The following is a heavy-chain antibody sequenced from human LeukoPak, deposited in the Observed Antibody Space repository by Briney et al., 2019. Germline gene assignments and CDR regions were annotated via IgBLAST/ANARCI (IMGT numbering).Heavy chain of an antibody. J-gene: IGHJ4*02. CDR2: INHSGST. CDR3: ARRSGSYYYFDY. V-gene: IGHV4-34*01. Sequence: GSLRLSCAVSGFTVSGNYMSWIRQAPGKGLEWIGEINHSGSTNYNPSLKSRVTISVDTSKNQFSLKLSSVTAADTAVYYCARRSGSYYYFDYWGQGTLVTVSS. D-gene: IGHD1-26*01. CDR1: GFTVSGNY.